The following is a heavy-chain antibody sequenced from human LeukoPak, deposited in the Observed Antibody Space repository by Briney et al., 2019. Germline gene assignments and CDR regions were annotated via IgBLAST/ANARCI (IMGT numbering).Heavy chain of an antibody. V-gene: IGHV3-74*01. CDR3: ASGIGVGDSFDI. Sequence: PGESLRLSCAASGFTFSSYWMYWVRQAPGKGLVWVSRINSDARNTNYADSVQGRFTISRDNAKNTLYLQMNSLRVEDTAVYYCASGIGVGDSFDIWGQGTMVTVSS. J-gene: IGHJ3*02. CDR1: GFTFSSYW. CDR2: INSDARNT. D-gene: IGHD3-3*01.